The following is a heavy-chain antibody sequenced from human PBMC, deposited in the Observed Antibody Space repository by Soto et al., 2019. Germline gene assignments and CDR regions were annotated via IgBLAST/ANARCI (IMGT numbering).Heavy chain of an antibody. CDR3: ARDTSASALYFDY. J-gene: IGHJ4*02. V-gene: IGHV6-1*01. Sequence: SQTLSLTCAISGDSVSSNSAAWNWIRQSPSRGLEWLGRTYYRSKWYNDYAVSVKGRITINPGTSKNHFSLQLNSVTPEDTAIYYCARDTSASALYFDYWGQGTLVTVSS. CDR2: TYYRSKWYN. CDR1: GDSVSSNSAA. D-gene: IGHD2-2*01.